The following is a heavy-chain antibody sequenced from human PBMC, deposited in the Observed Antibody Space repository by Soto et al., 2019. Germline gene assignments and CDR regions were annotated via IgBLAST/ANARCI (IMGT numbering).Heavy chain of an antibody. Sequence: SETLSLTCTVSGGSISSYYWSLIRQPAGKGLEWIGRIYTSGSTNYNPSLKCRVTMSVDTSKNQFSLKLSSVTAADTAVYYCARGGPYCSGGSCAVFDYWGQGTRGTVS. CDR3: ARGGPYCSGGSCAVFDY. CDR1: GGSISSYY. V-gene: IGHV4-4*07. J-gene: IGHJ4*02. D-gene: IGHD2-15*01. CDR2: IYTSGST.